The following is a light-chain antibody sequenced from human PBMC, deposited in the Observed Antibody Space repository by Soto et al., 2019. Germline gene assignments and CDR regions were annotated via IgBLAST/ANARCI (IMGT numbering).Light chain of an antibody. J-gene: IGKJ2*01. CDR2: GAS. Sequence: EIVLTQSPATLSLSPGERATLSCRASQSVSSSYLAWYQQKPGQAPRLLIYGASSRATGIPDRFSGSGSGTDFTLTISRLEPEDFAVYYCQQYGHSPRYTFGQGTKLEI. V-gene: IGKV3-20*01. CDR1: QSVSSSY. CDR3: QQYGHSPRYT.